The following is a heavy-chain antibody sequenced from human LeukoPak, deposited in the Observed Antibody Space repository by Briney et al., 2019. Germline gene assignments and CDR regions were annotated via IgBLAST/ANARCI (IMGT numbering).Heavy chain of an antibody. CDR3: ARDVSTPWYYDFWSGYFREPFDY. CDR2: ISSSSSYI. CDR1: GFTFSSYS. V-gene: IGHV3-21*01. Sequence: GGSLRLSCAASGFTFSSYSMNWVRQAPGKGLEWVSSISSSSSYIYYADSVKGRFTISRDNAKNSLYLQMNSLRAEDTAVYYCARDVSTPWYYDFWSGYFREPFDYWGQGTLVTVSS. D-gene: IGHD3-3*01. J-gene: IGHJ4*02.